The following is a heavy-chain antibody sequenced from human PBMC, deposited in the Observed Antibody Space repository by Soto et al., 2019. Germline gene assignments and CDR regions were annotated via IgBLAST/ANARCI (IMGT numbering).Heavy chain of an antibody. CDR1: GGSISSVCYY. CDR2: IYYSGST. V-gene: IGHV4-31*03. CDR3: ARDRSRGTLDY. Sequence: SETLSLTCTVSGGSISSVCYYWSWIRQHPGKGLEWIGYIYYSGSTYYNPSLKSRVTISVDTSKNQFSLKLSSVTAADTAAYYCARDRSRGTLDYWGQGTLVTVS. D-gene: IGHD3-10*01. J-gene: IGHJ4*02.